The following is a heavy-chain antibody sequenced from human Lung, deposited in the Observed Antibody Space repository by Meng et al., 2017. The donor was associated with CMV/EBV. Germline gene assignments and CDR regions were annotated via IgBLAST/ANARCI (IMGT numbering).Heavy chain of an antibody. V-gene: IGHV4-31*03. Sequence: QVELQGSVPGLVKPSQTLSLTCTVSGGSIGSGGYYWSWIRQHPGKGLEWIGYIYYTGSTFYNPSLKSRVTISVDTSKNQFSLKLIPATAADTAVYYCAREAGRDGYATPKFDYWGQGTLVTVSS. CDR1: GGSIGSGGYY. J-gene: IGHJ4*02. CDR3: AREAGRDGYATPKFDY. CDR2: IYYTGST. D-gene: IGHD5-24*01.